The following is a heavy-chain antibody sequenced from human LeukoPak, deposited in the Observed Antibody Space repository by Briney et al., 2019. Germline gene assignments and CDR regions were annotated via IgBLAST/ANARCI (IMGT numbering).Heavy chain of an antibody. D-gene: IGHD5-24*01. CDR3: ARRLGMARGDDAFDI. Sequence: GESLKISCMGPGYSFTSYWIGWVRQMPGKGLEWMGDIYPGDSDTRYSPSFQGQVTMSAEKSISTVYLQWSSLKASDTAMYYCARRLGMARGDDAFDIWGQGTMVTVSS. V-gene: IGHV5-51*01. CDR1: GYSFTSYW. CDR2: IYPGDSDT. J-gene: IGHJ3*02.